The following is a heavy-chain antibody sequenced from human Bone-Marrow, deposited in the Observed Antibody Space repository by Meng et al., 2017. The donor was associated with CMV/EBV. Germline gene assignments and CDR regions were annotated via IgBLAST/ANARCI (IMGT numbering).Heavy chain of an antibody. D-gene: IGHD3-3*01. CDR3: AAGLSSGYYNPV. CDR1: GFTFSSYA. Sequence: GESLKISCAASGFTFSSYAMSWVRQAPGKGLEWVSVIYSGGSSTYYADSVKGRFTISRDNSKNTLYLQMNSLRAEDTAVYYCAAGLSSGYYNPVWGQGTLVTVSS. J-gene: IGHJ4*02. CDR2: IYSGGSST. V-gene: IGHV3-23*03.